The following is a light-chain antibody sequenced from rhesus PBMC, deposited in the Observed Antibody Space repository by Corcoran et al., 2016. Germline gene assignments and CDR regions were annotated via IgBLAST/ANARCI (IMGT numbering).Light chain of an antibody. Sequence: DIQMTQSPSSLSASLGDKVTITCRASQGIYSWLAWYQQKPGKAPKLLLYKASNLHSGVPSRFSGSESGTDFTLTISSLQPEDSATYHCLQYSSNPYTFGQGTKIGIK. CDR3: LQYSSNPYT. J-gene: IGKJ2*01. CDR2: KAS. CDR1: QGIYSW. V-gene: IGKV1-22*01.